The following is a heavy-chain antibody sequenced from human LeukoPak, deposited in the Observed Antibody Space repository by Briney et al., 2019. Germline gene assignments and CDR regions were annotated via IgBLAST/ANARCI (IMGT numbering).Heavy chain of an antibody. CDR3: ARRGGSGSYVDY. CDR1: GYTFTSYD. V-gene: IGHV1-8*03. Sequence: ASVKVSCRASGYTFTSYDINWVRQATGQGLEWMGWMNPNSGNTGYAQKFQGRVTITRNTSISTAYMELSSLRSEDTAVYYCARRGGSGSYVDYWGQGTLVTVSS. D-gene: IGHD3-10*01. J-gene: IGHJ4*02. CDR2: MNPNSGNT.